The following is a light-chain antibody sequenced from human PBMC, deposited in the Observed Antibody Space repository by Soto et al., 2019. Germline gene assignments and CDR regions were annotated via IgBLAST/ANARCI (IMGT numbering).Light chain of an antibody. CDR2: EVS. J-gene: IGLJ1*01. Sequence: QPASVSGSPGQSITISCTGTSSDVGGYNYVSWYQQHPGKAPKLMIYEVSNRPSGVSNRFSGSKSGNTASLTISGLQAEDEADYYCSSYTRSSTLVFGTGTKVTVL. CDR1: SSDVGGYNY. CDR3: SSYTRSSTLV. V-gene: IGLV2-14*01.